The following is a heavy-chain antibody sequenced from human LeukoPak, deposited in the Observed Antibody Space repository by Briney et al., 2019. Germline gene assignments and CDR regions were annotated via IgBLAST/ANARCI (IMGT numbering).Heavy chain of an antibody. CDR3: AHRRVGKVTRTFDY. Sequence: SGPTLVNPTQTLTLTCTFSGFSLSTRGVGVGWIRQPPGKALEWLALIYWDDDKRYSPSLKSRLTITKDTSKNQVVLTMTNMDPVDTATYYCAHRRVGKVTRTFDYWGQGTLVTVSS. CDR2: IYWDDDK. J-gene: IGHJ4*02. V-gene: IGHV2-5*02. D-gene: IGHD2-21*02. CDR1: GFSLSTRGVG.